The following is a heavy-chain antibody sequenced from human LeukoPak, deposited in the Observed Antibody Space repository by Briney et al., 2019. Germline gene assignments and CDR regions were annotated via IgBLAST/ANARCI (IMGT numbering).Heavy chain of an antibody. CDR3: GRAGVATMSAFDY. CDR1: GYTFTSYY. J-gene: IGHJ4*02. V-gene: IGHV1-46*01. CDR2: INPSGGST. D-gene: IGHD5-12*01. Sequence: ASVKVSCKASGYTFTSYYMHWVRQAPGQGLEWMGVINPSGGSTSYAQKFQGRVTMTRDMSTSTVYMELSSLRSEDTAVYYCGRAGVATMSAFDYWGQGTLVTVSS.